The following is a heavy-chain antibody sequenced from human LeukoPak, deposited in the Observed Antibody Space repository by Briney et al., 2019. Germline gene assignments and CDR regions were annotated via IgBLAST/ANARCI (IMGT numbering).Heavy chain of an antibody. J-gene: IGHJ4*02. CDR1: GFTFSSYS. Sequence: KAGGSLRLSCAASGFTFSSYSMNWVRQAPGKGLEWVSSISSSSSYIYYADSVKGRFTISRDNAKNTLYLQMDSLRAEDTGVYYCARSNQADDYWGQGTLVTVSS. CDR2: ISSSSSYI. D-gene: IGHD1-14*01. V-gene: IGHV3-21*01. CDR3: ARSNQADDY.